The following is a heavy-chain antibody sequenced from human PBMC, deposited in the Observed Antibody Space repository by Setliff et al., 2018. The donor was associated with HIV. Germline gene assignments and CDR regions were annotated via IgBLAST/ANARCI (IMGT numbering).Heavy chain of an antibody. J-gene: IGHJ6*02. V-gene: IGHV1-18*01. CDR1: GYRFSTFG. CDR2: ISGYNADT. Sequence: ASVKVSCKASGYRFSTFGISWVRQAPGQGLEWMGWISGYNADTDYAQKFQGRVSMTTDISTNTAYIELRSLRSDDTAVYYCARDNVRGPTNAMDVWGQGTTVTVSS. D-gene: IGHD3-10*01. CDR3: ARDNVRGPTNAMDV.